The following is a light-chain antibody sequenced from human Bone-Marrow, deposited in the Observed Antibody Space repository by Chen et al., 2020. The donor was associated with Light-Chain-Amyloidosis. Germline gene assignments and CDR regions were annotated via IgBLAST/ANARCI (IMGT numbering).Light chain of an antibody. V-gene: IGLV2-23*01. CDR2: EDT. Sequence: QSALTQPASVSGSPGQSITIPCTATTSDVGTYNLVSWYQQHPGKAPKLIIFEDTQRPSGVSTRFSASKSVNTASLRIFRLQAEDEADYYCCSYAGSNTYVFGGGTKLTVL. CDR1: TSDVGTYNL. J-gene: IGLJ2*01. CDR3: CSYAGSNTYV.